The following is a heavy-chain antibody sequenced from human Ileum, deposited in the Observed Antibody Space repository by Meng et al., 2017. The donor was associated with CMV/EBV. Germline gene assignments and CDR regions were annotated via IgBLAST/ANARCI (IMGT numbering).Heavy chain of an antibody. D-gene: IGHD6-6*01. CDR1: GDSFSSGHYY. Sequence: QVQLEQSGPGLMKPSQSLYITCNASGDSFSSGHYYWSWIRQTPGKGLEWIGHIHDSGSTYYHPSLQSRVTSSVDTSKTQFTLKLSFVTAADTAVYYCARVCGIAVRPLDYWGQGTLVTASS. CDR2: IHDSGST. J-gene: IGHJ4*02. CDR3: ARVCGIAVRPLDY. V-gene: IGHV4-30-4*01.